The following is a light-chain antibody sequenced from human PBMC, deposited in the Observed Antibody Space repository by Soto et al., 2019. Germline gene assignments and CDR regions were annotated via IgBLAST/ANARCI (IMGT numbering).Light chain of an antibody. J-gene: IGKJ3*01. CDR2: STS. CDR3: LQKYFYPFT. V-gene: IGKV3D-15*01. Sequence: EIVMTQSPGTLSVSPGERVTLSCRASQSVRSNLAWYQQKPGQAPRLLIYSTSSRATGIPDRFSGSGSGTDFTLTISSLQPEDFATYYCLQKYFYPFTFGPGTKVDIK. CDR1: QSVRSN.